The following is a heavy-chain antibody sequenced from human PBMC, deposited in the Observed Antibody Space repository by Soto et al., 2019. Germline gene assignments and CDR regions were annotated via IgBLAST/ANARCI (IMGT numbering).Heavy chain of an antibody. J-gene: IGHJ4*02. CDR1: GFTFSSYA. CDR2: ISGSGGST. Sequence: EVQLLESGGGLVQPGGSLRLSCAASGFTFSSYAMSWVRQAPGKGLEWVSAISGSGGSTYYADSVKGRFTISRDNSKNTLYLQMNSVRAEDTAGYYCAKASIAARPRFVFDYWGQGTLVTVSS. CDR3: AKASIAARPRFVFDY. D-gene: IGHD6-6*01. V-gene: IGHV3-23*01.